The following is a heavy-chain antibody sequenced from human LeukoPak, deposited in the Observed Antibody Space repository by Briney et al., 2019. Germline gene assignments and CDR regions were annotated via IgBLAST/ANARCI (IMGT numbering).Heavy chain of an antibody. J-gene: IGHJ4*02. CDR2: ISYDGSNK. V-gene: IGHV3-30*18. D-gene: IGHD3-9*01. Sequence: GRSLRLSCAASGFTFSSYGMHWVRQAPGKGLEWVAVISYDGSNKYYADSVKGRFTISRDNSKNTLYLQMNSLRAEDTAVYYCAKGRYERYYDILTGYIHSRRARKTPDYWGQGTLVTVSS. CDR3: AKGRYERYYDILTGYIHSRRARKTPDY. CDR1: GFTFSSYG.